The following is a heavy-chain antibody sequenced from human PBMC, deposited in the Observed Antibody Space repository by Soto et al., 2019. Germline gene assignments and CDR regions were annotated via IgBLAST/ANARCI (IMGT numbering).Heavy chain of an antibody. J-gene: IGHJ4*02. CDR2: IRSKANSYAT. Sequence: PGGSLRLSCAASGFTFSGSAMHWVRQASGKGLEWVGRIRSKANSYATAYAASVKGRFTISRDDSKNTAYLQMNSLKAEDTAVYYCSHGYYQYFYSWGQGTLVTVSS. CDR1: GFTFSGSA. V-gene: IGHV3-73*01. D-gene: IGHD5-18*01. CDR3: SHGYYQYFYS.